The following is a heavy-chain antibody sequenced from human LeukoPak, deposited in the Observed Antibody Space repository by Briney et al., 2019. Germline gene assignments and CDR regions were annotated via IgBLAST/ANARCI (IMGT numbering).Heavy chain of an antibody. J-gene: IGHJ5*02. CDR2: INPNSGGT. V-gene: IGHV1-2*02. D-gene: IGHD3-3*01. Sequence: GASVKVSCKASGYTFTGYYMHWVRQAPGQGLEWMGWINPNSGGTNYAQKFQGRVTMTRDTSISTAYVELSRLRSDDTAVYYCARDGAGYDFWSGYYGSSWFDPWGQGTLVTVSS. CDR1: GYTFTGYY. CDR3: ARDGAGYDFWSGYYGSSWFDP.